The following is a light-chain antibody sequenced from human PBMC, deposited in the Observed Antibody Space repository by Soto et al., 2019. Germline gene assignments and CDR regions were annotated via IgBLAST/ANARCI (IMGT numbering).Light chain of an antibody. CDR1: QSVSSNY. CDR2: GAS. J-gene: IGKJ3*01. CDR3: QQYGGSALFT. Sequence: ELVLTQSPGTLSLSPGERATLSCRAGQSVSSNYLAWYRQNPGQAPRLLIYGASARATGIPDRFSGSGSGTDFTLTIRRLEPEDFAVYYCQQYGGSALFTFGPGTKVDIK. V-gene: IGKV3-20*01.